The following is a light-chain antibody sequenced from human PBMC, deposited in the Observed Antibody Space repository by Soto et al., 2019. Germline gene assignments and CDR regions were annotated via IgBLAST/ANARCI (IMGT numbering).Light chain of an antibody. Sequence: EIVLTQSPGTLSLSPGESVTLSCRASQSIYKNYLAWYQQKPGQAPRLLMYGASTRITGIPDRFSGSGSGTDFTLTINRLEPEDFAVYYCQHYVNSPRTFGQGTKVDIK. CDR1: QSIYKNY. CDR2: GAS. CDR3: QHYVNSPRT. V-gene: IGKV3-20*01. J-gene: IGKJ1*01.